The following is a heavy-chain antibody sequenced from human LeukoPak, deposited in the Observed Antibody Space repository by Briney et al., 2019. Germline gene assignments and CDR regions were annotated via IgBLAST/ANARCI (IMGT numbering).Heavy chain of an antibody. D-gene: IGHD4-17*01. CDR3: ARGSAPDYGDYHY. V-gene: IGHV5-51*01. Sequence: GESLKISCKGAGYSFTSYWIGWVRQRPGKGLEWMGIIYPGGSDTRYSPSFQGQVTISADKSISTAYLQWSSLKASDTAMYYCARGSAPDYGDYHYWGQGTLVTVSS. CDR1: GYSFTSYW. CDR2: IYPGGSDT. J-gene: IGHJ4*02.